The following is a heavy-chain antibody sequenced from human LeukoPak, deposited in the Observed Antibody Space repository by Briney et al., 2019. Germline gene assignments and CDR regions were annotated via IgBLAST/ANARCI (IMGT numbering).Heavy chain of an antibody. V-gene: IGHV1-2*02. J-gene: IGHJ6*03. CDR2: INPNSGGT. CDR3: ARAPGGRVAVASPRYYMDV. Sequence: RASVTVSCKASGYTFTGYYMHWVRQAPGQGLEWMGWINPNSGGTNYAQKFQGRVTMTRDTSISTAYMELSRLRSDDTAVYYCARAPGGRVAVASPRYYMDVWGKGTTVTVSS. D-gene: IGHD6-19*01. CDR1: GYTFTGYY.